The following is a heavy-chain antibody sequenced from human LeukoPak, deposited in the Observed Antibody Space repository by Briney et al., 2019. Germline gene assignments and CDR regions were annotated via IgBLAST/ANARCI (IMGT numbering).Heavy chain of an antibody. CDR3: ARRGKYYYDTSGYPYYFDY. CDR1: GGSFSGYH. CDR2: INHSGST. J-gene: IGHJ4*02. V-gene: IGHV4-34*01. D-gene: IGHD3-22*01. Sequence: SETLSLTCAVYGGSFSGYHWSWIRRPPGKGLEWIGEINHSGSTNYNPSLKSRVTVSVDTSKDQFSLKLSSVTAADTAVYYCARRGKYYYDTSGYPYYFDYWGQGTLVTVSS.